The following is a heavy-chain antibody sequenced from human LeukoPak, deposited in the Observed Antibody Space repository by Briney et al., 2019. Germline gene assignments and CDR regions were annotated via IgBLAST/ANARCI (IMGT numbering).Heavy chain of an antibody. Sequence: GGSLRLSCAASGFTFSSYAMSWVRQAPGKGLEWVSAISGSGGSTYYADSVKGRFTISRDNSKNTLYLQMNSLRAEDTAVYYCAEVSTYSSGFNAFDIWGQGTMVTVSS. D-gene: IGHD6-19*01. CDR2: ISGSGGST. J-gene: IGHJ3*02. CDR1: GFTFSSYA. V-gene: IGHV3-23*01. CDR3: AEVSTYSSGFNAFDI.